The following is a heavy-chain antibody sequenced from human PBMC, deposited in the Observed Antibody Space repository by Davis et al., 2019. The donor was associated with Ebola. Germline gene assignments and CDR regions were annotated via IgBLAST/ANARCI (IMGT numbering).Heavy chain of an antibody. CDR1: GFTFNKYG. CDR3: ARDSRYYGMDV. CDR2: IWYDGSNK. D-gene: IGHD4-11*01. Sequence: GGSLRLSCAASGFTFNKYGMHWVRQAPGKGLEWVAVIWYDGSNKYYADSVKGRFTISRDNSKNTLYLQMNSLRAEDTAVYYCARDSRYYGMDVWGQGTTVTVSS. V-gene: IGHV3-33*08. J-gene: IGHJ6*02.